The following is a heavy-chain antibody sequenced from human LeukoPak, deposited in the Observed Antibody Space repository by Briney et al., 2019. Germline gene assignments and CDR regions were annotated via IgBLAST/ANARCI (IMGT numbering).Heavy chain of an antibody. J-gene: IGHJ6*02. CDR3: ARQGRQPLVGGLYYYFSMDV. Sequence: GASVKVSCKTSGYSFTSHGITWARQAPGQGLEWLGWISTYKGDTNYAQKVQGRLTMTTDTSTGTAYMELRSLRSDDTAVYYCARQGRQPLVGGLYYYFSMDVWGQGTAVTVSS. CDR1: GYSFTSHG. D-gene: IGHD6-13*01. CDR2: ISTYKGDT. V-gene: IGHV1-18*01.